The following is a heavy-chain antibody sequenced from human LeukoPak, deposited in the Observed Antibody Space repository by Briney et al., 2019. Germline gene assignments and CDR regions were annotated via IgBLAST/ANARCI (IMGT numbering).Heavy chain of an antibody. Sequence: ASVMVSCKASGYTFTGYYMHWVRQAPGQGLEWMGWINPNSGGTNYAQKFQGRVTMTRDTSISTAYMELSRLRSDDTAVYYCAREGDSSGYYIMLDYWGQGTLVTVSS. CDR2: INPNSGGT. D-gene: IGHD3-22*01. CDR3: AREGDSSGYYIMLDY. J-gene: IGHJ4*02. CDR1: GYTFTGYY. V-gene: IGHV1-2*02.